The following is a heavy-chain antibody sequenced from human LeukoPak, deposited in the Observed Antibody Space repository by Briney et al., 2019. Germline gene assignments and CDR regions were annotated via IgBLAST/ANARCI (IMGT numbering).Heavy chain of an antibody. D-gene: IGHD6-19*01. CDR1: GGTFSSYA. CDR2: IIPIFGTA. J-gene: IGHJ4*02. CDR3: AKLFKLDSGWSNPRYYFDY. V-gene: IGHV1-69*13. Sequence: SVKVSCKASGGTFSSYAISWVRQAPGQGLEWMGGIIPIFGTANYAQKFQGRVTITADESTSTAYMELSSLRSEDTAVYYCAKLFKLDSGWSNPRYYFDYWGQGTLVTVSS.